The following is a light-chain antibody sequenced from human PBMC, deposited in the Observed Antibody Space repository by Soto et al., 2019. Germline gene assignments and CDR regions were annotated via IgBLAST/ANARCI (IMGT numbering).Light chain of an antibody. V-gene: IGKV1-39*01. CDR1: QSISSY. J-gene: IGKJ1*01. Sequence: DIQMTQSPSSLSASVGDRVTITCRASQSISSYLNWYQQKPGKAPKLLIYAASSLQSGVPSRFSGSGSGTAFTLTISSLQPEDFSTYYGQQSYSTPWTFGQGIKVEIK. CDR3: QQSYSTPWT. CDR2: AAS.